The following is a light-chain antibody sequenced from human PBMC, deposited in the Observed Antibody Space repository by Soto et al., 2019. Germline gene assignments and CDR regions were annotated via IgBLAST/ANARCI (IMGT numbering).Light chain of an antibody. J-gene: IGLJ2*01. CDR2: DNS. CDR1: SSNIGAGYD. V-gene: IGLV1-40*01. Sequence: QSALTQPPSVPGAPGQRVTISCTGSSSNIGAGYDVHWYQQLPGTAPKLLMYDNSDRPSGVPDRFSGSRSGTSASLAITGLQAEDEADYYCQSYDSSLSASIFGGGTKLTVL. CDR3: QSYDSSLSASI.